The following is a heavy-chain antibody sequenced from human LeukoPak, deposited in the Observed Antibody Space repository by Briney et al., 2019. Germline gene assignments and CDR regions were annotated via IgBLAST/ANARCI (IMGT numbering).Heavy chain of an antibody. D-gene: IGHD5-12*01. Sequence: SETLSLTCTVSGGSISSYYWSWIRQPPGKGLEWIGYIYYSGSTNYNPSLKSRVTISVDTSKNQFSLKLSSVTAADTAVYYCARVPSYSGYDHHWFDPWGQGTLVTVSS. CDR1: GGSISSYY. CDR3: ARVPSYSGYDHHWFDP. V-gene: IGHV4-59*01. J-gene: IGHJ5*02. CDR2: IYYSGST.